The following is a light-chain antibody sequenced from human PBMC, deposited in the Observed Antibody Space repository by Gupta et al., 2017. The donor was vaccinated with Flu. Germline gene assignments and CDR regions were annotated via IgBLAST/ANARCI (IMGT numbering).Light chain of an antibody. V-gene: IGLV1-44*01. J-gene: IGLJ1*01. CDR3: AAWDDSLNGHYV. Sequence: QSVLAQPPSASGTPGQRVTISCSGSSSNIGSNTVNWNQQVPGTAPKLLIYGNNQRPSGVPDRFSGSKSGTSASLAISGLQSEDEADYYCAAWDDSLNGHYVFGTGTKVTVL. CDR2: GNN. CDR1: SSNIGSNT.